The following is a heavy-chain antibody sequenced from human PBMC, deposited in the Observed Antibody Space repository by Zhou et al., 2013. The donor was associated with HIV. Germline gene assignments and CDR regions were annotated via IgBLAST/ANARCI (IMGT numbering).Heavy chain of an antibody. D-gene: IGHD3-10*01. CDR1: GYTFNSYG. CDR3: ARVKGGVYYFDY. V-gene: IGHV1-18*01. Sequence: QVQLVQSGAEVKKPGASVKVSCKASGYTFNSYGISWVRQAPGQGLEWMGWISGTNGKTKYAQKFQGRVTMTTDTSTSTAYLEVSRLRSDDTAVYYCARVKGGVYYFDYWGQGTLVTVSS. J-gene: IGHJ4*02. CDR2: ISGTNGKT.